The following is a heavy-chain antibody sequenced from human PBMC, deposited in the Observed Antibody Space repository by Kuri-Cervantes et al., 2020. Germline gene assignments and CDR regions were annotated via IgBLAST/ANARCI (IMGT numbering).Heavy chain of an antibody. CDR3: ARDSTTPSGWYLNFYYYYGMDV. CDR1: GYTFTSYY. J-gene: IGHJ6*02. D-gene: IGHD6-19*01. V-gene: IGHV1-46*01. Sequence: ASVKVSCKASGYTFTSYYMHWVRQAPGQGLEWMGIINPSGGSTSYAQKFQGRVTMTRDTSTSTAYMELRSLRSDDTAVYYCARDSTTPSGWYLNFYYYYGMDVWGQGTTVTVSS. CDR2: INPSGGST.